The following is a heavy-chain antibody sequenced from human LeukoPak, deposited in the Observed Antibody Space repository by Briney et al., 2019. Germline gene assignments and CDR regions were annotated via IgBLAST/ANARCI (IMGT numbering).Heavy chain of an antibody. CDR2: ISGSGGST. D-gene: IGHD1-26*01. Sequence: GRSLRLSCAASGFTFSSYAMSWVRQAPGKGLEWVSAISGSGGSTYYADSVKGRFTISRDNSKNTLYLQMNSLRAEDTAVYYCARVGATVYGYFDYWGQGTLVTVSS. V-gene: IGHV3-23*01. CDR1: GFTFSSYA. CDR3: ARVGATVYGYFDY. J-gene: IGHJ4*02.